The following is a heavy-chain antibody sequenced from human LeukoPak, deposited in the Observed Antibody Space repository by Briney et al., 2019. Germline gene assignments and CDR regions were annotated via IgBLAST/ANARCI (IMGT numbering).Heavy chain of an antibody. V-gene: IGHV4-4*02. Sequence: SETLSLTCGVSGGSITNTNYWTWVRQPPGKGLEWIGEVNLQGSINYNPSLMGRVAISVDTSENHISLQLTSVTAADTAVYYCAREGGPYRPLDYSGQGTLVTVSS. J-gene: IGHJ4*02. CDR2: VNLQGSI. CDR1: GGSITNTNY. CDR3: AREGGPYRPLDY.